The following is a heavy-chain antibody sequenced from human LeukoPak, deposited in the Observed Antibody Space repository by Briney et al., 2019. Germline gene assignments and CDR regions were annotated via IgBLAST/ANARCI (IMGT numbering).Heavy chain of an antibody. CDR1: GFIFTNYY. D-gene: IGHD3-10*02. V-gene: IGHV3-7*01. Sequence: GGSLRLSCAASGFIFTNYYMSWVRKAPGRGLEWVANIKQDGSEKYYVDSVKGRFTISRDNAKNSLYLQMNSLRAEDTAVYYCAELGITMIGGVWGKGTTVTISS. CDR2: IKQDGSEK. CDR3: AELGITMIGGV. J-gene: IGHJ6*04.